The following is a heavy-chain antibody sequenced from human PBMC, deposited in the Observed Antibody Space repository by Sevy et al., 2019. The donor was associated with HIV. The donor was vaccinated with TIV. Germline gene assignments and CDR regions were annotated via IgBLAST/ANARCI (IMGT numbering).Heavy chain of an antibody. V-gene: IGHV3-30*03. D-gene: IGHD3-3*01. CDR3: AREYDFWSGYYRANYYYGMDV. CDR2: ISYDGSNK. CDR1: GFTFSSYG. Sequence: GGSLRLSCAASGFTFSSYGMHWVRQAPGKGLEWVAVISYDGSNKYYADSVKGRFTISRDNSKNTLYLQMNSLRAEDTAVYYCAREYDFWSGYYRANYYYGMDVWGQGTTVTVSS. J-gene: IGHJ6*02.